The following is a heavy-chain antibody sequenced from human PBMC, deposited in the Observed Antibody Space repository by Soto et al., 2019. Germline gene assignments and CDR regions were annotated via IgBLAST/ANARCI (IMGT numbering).Heavy chain of an antibody. CDR2: INAGNGNT. J-gene: IGHJ4*02. Sequence: ASVKVSCKASGYTFTSYAMHWVLQAPGQRLEWMGWINAGNGNTKYSQKFQGRVTITRDTSASTAYMELSSLRSEDTAVYYCARGSGPMIEWHWGQGTLVTVSS. CDR1: GYTFTSYA. CDR3: ARGSGPMIEWH. V-gene: IGHV1-3*01. D-gene: IGHD3-22*01.